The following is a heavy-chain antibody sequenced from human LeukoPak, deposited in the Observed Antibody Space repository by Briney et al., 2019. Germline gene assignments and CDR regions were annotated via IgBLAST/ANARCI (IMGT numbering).Heavy chain of an antibody. J-gene: IGHJ3*02. V-gene: IGHV3-30*01. CDR3: ARHSVPVRYFPDDVLDI. CDR1: GSTFSSYA. Sequence: GGSLRLSCAASGSTFSSYAMYWVRQAPGKGLEWVAFISYDGSMKYYADSVKGRFTISRDNSKNTLYVQMNSLRGEDTAVYYCARHSVPVRYFPDDVLDIWGRGTMVTVSS. CDR2: ISYDGSMK. D-gene: IGHD1-1*01.